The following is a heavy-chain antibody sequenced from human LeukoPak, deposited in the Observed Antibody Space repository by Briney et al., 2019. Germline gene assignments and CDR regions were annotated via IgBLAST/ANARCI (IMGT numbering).Heavy chain of an antibody. CDR2: IYYSGST. Sequence: SETLSLTCTVSGGSISSSSYYWGWIRQPPGNGLEWIWSIYYSGSTYYTPSLKSRVTISVDTSKNQFSLKLSSVTAADTAVYYCARDLWFGEGYYYYGMDVWGQGTTVTVSS. D-gene: IGHD3-10*01. J-gene: IGHJ6*02. CDR1: GGSISSSSYY. V-gene: IGHV4-39*07. CDR3: ARDLWFGEGYYYYGMDV.